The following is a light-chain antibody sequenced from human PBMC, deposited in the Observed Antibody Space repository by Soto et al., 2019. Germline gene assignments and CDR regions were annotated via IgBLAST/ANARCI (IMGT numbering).Light chain of an antibody. J-gene: IGKJ2*01. CDR3: QHYNRYFHT. V-gene: IGKV1-5*03. CDR1: QSIRNW. CDR2: KAS. Sequence: DIQMTQSPSTLSASIGDRVTITCRASQSIRNWLAWYQQRPGQAPKLLIYKASSLESGVPSRFSGSGSETEFTLTISSLQPDDFAVYYCQHYNRYFHTFGQGTKLEIK.